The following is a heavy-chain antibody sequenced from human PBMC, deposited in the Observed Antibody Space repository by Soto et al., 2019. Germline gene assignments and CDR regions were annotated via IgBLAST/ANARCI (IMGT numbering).Heavy chain of an antibody. D-gene: IGHD3-3*01. Sequence: QERLVQSGAEVRKPGSSVKVSCKVTGGTSTRYAIIWVRQAPGQGLEWMGGIVPMFGTSKYAQKFQGRVTITADTSTNIAYMELRSLRSEVTAVYYCNRGSEYDFWSGYLWGQGTLVSVSS. J-gene: IGHJ4*02. CDR1: GGTSTRYA. CDR2: IVPMFGTS. V-gene: IGHV1-69*06. CDR3: NRGSEYDFWSGYL.